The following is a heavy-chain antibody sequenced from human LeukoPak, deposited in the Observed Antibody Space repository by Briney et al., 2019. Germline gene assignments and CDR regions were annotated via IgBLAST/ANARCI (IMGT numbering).Heavy chain of an antibody. CDR3: ASGDSSGYFFGY. D-gene: IGHD3-22*01. CDR2: ISSSSSYI. Sequence: GGSLRLSCAASGFTFSSYSMNWVRQAPGKGLEWVSSISSSSSYIYYADSVKGRFTISRDNAKNSLYLQMNSLRAEDTAVYYCASGDSSGYFFGYSGHGALVTVSS. CDR1: GFTFSSYS. V-gene: IGHV3-21*01. J-gene: IGHJ4*01.